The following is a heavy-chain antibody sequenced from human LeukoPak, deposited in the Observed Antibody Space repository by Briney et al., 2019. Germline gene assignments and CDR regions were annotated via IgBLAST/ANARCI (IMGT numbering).Heavy chain of an antibody. CDR3: AAAVAGRYFDL. D-gene: IGHD6-19*01. CDR1: GFTFTSSA. V-gene: IGHV1-58*01. J-gene: IGHJ2*01. Sequence: TSVKVSCKASGFTFTSSAVQWVRQARGQRLEWIGWIVVGSGNTNYAQKFQERVTITRDMSTSTAYMELSSLRSEDMAVYYCAAAVAGRYFDLWGRGTLVTVSS. CDR2: IVVGSGNT.